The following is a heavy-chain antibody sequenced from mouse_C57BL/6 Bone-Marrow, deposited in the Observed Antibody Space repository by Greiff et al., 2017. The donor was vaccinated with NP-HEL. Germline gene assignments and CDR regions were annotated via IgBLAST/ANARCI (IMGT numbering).Heavy chain of an antibody. D-gene: IGHD3-1*01. CDR3: ARDRGDSWYFDV. Sequence: DVKLQESGGGLVKPGGSLKLSCAASGFTFSSYAMSWVRQTPEKRLEWVATISDGGSYTYYPDNVKGRFTISRDNAKNNLYLQMSHLKSEDTAMYYCARDRGDSWYFDVWGTGTTVTVSS. V-gene: IGHV5-4*01. CDR2: ISDGGSYT. J-gene: IGHJ1*03. CDR1: GFTFSSYA.